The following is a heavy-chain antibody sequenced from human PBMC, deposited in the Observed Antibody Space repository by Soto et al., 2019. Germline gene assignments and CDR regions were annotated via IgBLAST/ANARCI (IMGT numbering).Heavy chain of an antibody. CDR2: INDISDAI. D-gene: IGHD5-12*01. CDR1: GFTFTDHS. J-gene: IGHJ3*01. Sequence: EVQLVESGGGLEQPGGSLRLSCTASGFTFTDHSMNWVRHAPGKGLEWISYINDISDAIHYADSVKGRFAMSRDNAKKSVFLQMNSLRVDDTGVYYCARDRPTTFSADLWGQGTVVTVSS. V-gene: IGHV3-48*04. CDR3: ARDRPTTFSADL.